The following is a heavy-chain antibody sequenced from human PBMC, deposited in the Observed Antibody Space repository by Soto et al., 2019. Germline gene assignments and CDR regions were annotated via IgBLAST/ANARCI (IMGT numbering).Heavy chain of an antibody. CDR2: INHSGNT. J-gene: IGHJ5*02. Sequence: SETLSLTCAVSGGSIGTSAYYWGWIRQAPGKGVELIGSINHSGNTYLSPSLKDRVTMSVDTSKNSFSLKMRSATAADTGLYYCSRSVTEGFHXWGQGTLVTVSX. CDR1: GGSIGTSAYY. CDR3: SRSVTEGFHX. V-gene: IGHV4-39*01.